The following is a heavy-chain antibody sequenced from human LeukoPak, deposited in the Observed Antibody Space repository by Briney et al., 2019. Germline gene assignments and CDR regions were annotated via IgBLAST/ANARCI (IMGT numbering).Heavy chain of an antibody. CDR2: IRYDGSNK. CDR1: GFTFSSYG. D-gene: IGHD2-2*02. V-gene: IGHV3-30*02. J-gene: IGHJ4*02. Sequence: GGSLRLSCAASGFTFSSYGMHWVRQAPGKGLEWVAFIRYDGSNKYYADSVKGRFTISRDNSKNTLYLQMNSLRAEDTAVYYCAKDKPIGYCSSTSCYTGYWGPGTLVTVSS. CDR3: AKDKPIGYCSSTSCYTGY.